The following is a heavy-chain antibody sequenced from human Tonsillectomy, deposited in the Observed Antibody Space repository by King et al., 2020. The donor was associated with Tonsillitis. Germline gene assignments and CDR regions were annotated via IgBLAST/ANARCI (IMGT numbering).Heavy chain of an antibody. CDR2: ISGSGGST. D-gene: IGHD6-13*01. V-gene: IGHV3-23*04. Sequence: VQLVESGGGLVQPGGSPRLSCAASGFTFSSYAMSWVRQAPGKGLEWVSAISGSGGSTYYADSVKGRFTISRDNSKNTLYLQMNSLRAEDTAVYYCAKKQLAPYYYYYYGMDVWGQGTTVTVSS. J-gene: IGHJ6*02. CDR3: AKKQLAPYYYYYYGMDV. CDR1: GFTFSSYA.